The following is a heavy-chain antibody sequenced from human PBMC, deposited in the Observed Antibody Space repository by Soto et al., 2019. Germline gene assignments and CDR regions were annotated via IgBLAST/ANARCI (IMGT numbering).Heavy chain of an antibody. Sequence: GGSLRLSCAASGFTFSNAWMNWVRQAPGKGLEWVGRIKSKTDGGTTDYAAPVKGRFTISRDDSKNTLYLQMNSLKTEDTAVYYCTTEVVRDLDYDFWSGYSYTNAFDYWGQGTLVTVSS. CDR2: IKSKTDGGTT. CDR1: GFTFSNAW. D-gene: IGHD3-3*01. V-gene: IGHV3-15*07. CDR3: TTEVVRDLDYDFWSGYSYTNAFDY. J-gene: IGHJ4*02.